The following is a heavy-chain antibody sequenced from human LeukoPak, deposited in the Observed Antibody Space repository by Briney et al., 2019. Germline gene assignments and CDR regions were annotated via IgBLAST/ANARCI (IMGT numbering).Heavy chain of an antibody. Sequence: SETLSLTCAVYGGSFSGYYWSWIRQPPGKGLEWIGEINHSGSTNYSPSLKSRVTISVDTSKNQFSLKLSSVTAADTAVYYCARATHVVGAREFLDYWGQGTLVTVSS. V-gene: IGHV4-34*01. CDR2: INHSGST. J-gene: IGHJ4*02. D-gene: IGHD1-26*01. CDR1: GGSFSGYY. CDR3: ARATHVVGAREFLDY.